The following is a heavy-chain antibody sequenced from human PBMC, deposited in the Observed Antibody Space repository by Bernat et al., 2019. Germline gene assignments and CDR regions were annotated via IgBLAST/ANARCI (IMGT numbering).Heavy chain of an antibody. CDR3: ARAGVVVAARDY. Sequence: QVQLVESGGGLVKPGGSLRLSCAASGFTFSDYYMSWIRQAPGKGLEWVSYISSSSSYTNYADSVKGRFTISRDNAKNSLYLQMNSLRAEDTAVYYCARAGVVVAARDYWGQGTLVTVSS. V-gene: IGHV3-11*06. J-gene: IGHJ4*02. CDR2: ISSSSSYT. D-gene: IGHD2-15*01. CDR1: GFTFSDYY.